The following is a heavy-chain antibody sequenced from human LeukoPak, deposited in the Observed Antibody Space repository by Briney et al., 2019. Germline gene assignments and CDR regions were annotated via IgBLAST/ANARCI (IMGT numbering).Heavy chain of an antibody. CDR1: GDSIGSTTTYY. D-gene: IGHD3-10*01. Sequence: SETLSLTCTVSGDSIGSTTTYYWGWIRQPPGKGLEWIGNVNYRGTPHYNPSLTSRVTMSLDTSRNHFSLKLSSVTAADTAIYYCARALSGYGSGKGYFDSWGQGTLVTVPS. J-gene: IGHJ4*02. CDR2: VNYRGTP. CDR3: ARALSGYGSGKGYFDS. V-gene: IGHV4-39*07.